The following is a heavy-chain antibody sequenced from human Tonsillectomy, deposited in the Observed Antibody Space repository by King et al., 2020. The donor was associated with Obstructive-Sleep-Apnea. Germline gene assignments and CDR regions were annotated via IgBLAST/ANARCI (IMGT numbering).Heavy chain of an antibody. J-gene: IGHJ5*02. D-gene: IGHD2-15*01. CDR1: GGSISSSTYY. CDR3: AREGAAATNWFDP. Sequence: LQLQESGPGLVKTSETLSLTCSVSGGSISSSTYYWGWIRQPPGKGLEWIGSIYYSGRTYYNPSLKSRVTISVDTSKNQFSLKLSSVTAADTAVYYCAREGAAATNWFDPWGQGTLVTVSS. V-gene: IGHV4-39*07. CDR2: IYYSGRT.